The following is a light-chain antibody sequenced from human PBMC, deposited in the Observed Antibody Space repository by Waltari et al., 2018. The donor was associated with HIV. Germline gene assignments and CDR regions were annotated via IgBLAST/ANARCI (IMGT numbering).Light chain of an antibody. CDR3: QQYYSTLRT. J-gene: IGKJ1*01. CDR2: WAS. CDR1: QSVLYSSNNKNY. Sequence: DIVMTQSPDSLAVSLGERATINCQRSQSVLYSSNNKNYLAWYQQKPGQPPKLLIYWASTRESGVPDRFSGSGSQTDFTLTISSLQAEDVAVYYCQQYYSTLRTFGQGTKVEIK. V-gene: IGKV4-1*01.